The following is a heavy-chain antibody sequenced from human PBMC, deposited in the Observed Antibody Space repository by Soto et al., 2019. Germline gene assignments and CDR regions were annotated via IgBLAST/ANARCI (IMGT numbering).Heavy chain of an antibody. D-gene: IGHD5-12*01. CDR1: GGSLTGYY. CDR3: ARGQEGIVATH. Sequence: QVQLQQWGAGLLKPSETLSLTCTVNGGSLTGYYWSWIRQPPGKGLEWIGEVKDGGSTNYSPSLRGRXSXSXXTSKNPFSLRLNSVTAADTAVYFCARGQEGIVATHWDQGALVTVSS. V-gene: IGHV4-34*01. CDR2: VKDGGST. J-gene: IGHJ4*02.